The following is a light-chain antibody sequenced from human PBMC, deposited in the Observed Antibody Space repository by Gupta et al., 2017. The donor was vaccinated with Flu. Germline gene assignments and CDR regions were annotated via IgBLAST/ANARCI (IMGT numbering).Light chain of an antibody. CDR1: KNIAKG. J-gene: IGKJ1*01. V-gene: IGKV1-5*03. CDR3: HQYKTRPWT. Sequence: VAITCGAGKNIAKGLAWDQQKPGKAPILLIAKTSDVERGVPARFSGTRSGTEFTLTISSLQPDDFATYFCHQYKTRPWTFGQGTKVEI. CDR2: KTS.